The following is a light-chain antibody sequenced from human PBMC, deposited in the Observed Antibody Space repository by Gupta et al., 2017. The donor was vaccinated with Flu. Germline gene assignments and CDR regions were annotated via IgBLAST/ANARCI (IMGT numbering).Light chain of an antibody. V-gene: IGKV1-39*01. CDR3: QQSYSTPFT. CDR1: QSISSN. Sequence: PSSLSASVGDRVTITCRASQSISSNLNWYQHKTGKAPNRRILAASDLQSGVTSRFSGSGSGTDFTLTISSLQAEDFATYYCQQSYSTPFTFGPGTKVDI. CDR2: AAS. J-gene: IGKJ3*01.